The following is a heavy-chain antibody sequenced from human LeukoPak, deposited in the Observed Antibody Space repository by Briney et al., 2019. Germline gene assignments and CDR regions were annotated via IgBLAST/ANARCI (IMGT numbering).Heavy chain of an antibody. Sequence: GGSLRLSCAASGFTFSSYAMGWVRQAPGKGLEWVSAISGSGGSTYYADSVKGRFTISRDNSKNTLYLQMNSLRAEDTAVYYCAKGLGTVTNGGNDAFDIWGQGTMVTVSS. D-gene: IGHD4-11*01. CDR2: ISGSGGST. V-gene: IGHV3-23*01. CDR3: AKGLGTVTNGGNDAFDI. CDR1: GFTFSSYA. J-gene: IGHJ3*02.